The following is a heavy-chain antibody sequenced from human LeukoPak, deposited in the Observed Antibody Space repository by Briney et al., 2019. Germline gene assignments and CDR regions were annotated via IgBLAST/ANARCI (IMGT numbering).Heavy chain of an antibody. D-gene: IGHD2-15*01. V-gene: IGHV4-59*01. CDR3: ARDHGVVVADWFDP. J-gene: IGHJ5*02. Sequence: SETLSLTCTVSGGSISNYYWSWIRQPPGKGLEWIGYISYSGSTNYNPSLKSRVTISVDTSKSQFSLKLSSVTAADTAVYYCARDHGVVVADWFDPWGQGTLVTVSS. CDR2: ISYSGST. CDR1: GGSISNYY.